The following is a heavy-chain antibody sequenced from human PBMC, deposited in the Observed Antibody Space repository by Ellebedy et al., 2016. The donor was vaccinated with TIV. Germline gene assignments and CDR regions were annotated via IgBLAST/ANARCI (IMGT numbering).Heavy chain of an antibody. CDR2: ISGSGGST. CDR1: GFTFSSYA. Sequence: GESLKISCVASGFTFSSYAMSWVRQASGKGLEWVLGISGSGGSTYDAGSVKGRFTISRDISKNTLYLQMNSLRAEDTAVYYCASSTTTPGAFDYWGQGALVTVSS. CDR3: ASSTTTPGAFDY. J-gene: IGHJ4*02. D-gene: IGHD1-1*01. V-gene: IGHV3-23*01.